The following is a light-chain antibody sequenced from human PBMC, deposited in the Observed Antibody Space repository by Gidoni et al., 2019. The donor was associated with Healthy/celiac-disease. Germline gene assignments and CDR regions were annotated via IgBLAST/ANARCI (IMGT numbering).Light chain of an antibody. V-gene: IGKV1-39*01. CDR1: QSISSY. J-gene: IGKJ1*01. Sequence: DIQMTHSPSSLSASVGYRVTITCRAIQSISSYLNWYQQKPGKAPKLLIYAASSLQSGVPSRFSGSGSGTDFTLTISILQPEDFATYYCQQSYSTPRTFGQGTKVEIK. CDR2: AAS. CDR3: QQSYSTPRT.